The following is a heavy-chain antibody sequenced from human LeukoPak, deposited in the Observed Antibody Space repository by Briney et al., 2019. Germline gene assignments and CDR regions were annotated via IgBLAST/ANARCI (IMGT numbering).Heavy chain of an antibody. V-gene: IGHV4-34*01. D-gene: IGHD3-3*01. CDR1: GGSFSGYY. J-gene: IGHJ4*02. CDR3: AASYYDFWNARPGQPDY. CDR2: INHSGST. Sequence: SETLSLTCAVYGGSFSGYYWSWIRQPPGKGLEWIGEINHSGSTNYNPSLKSRVIISVDTSKNQFSLKLSSVTAADTAVYYCAASYYDFWNARPGQPDYWGQGTLVTVSS.